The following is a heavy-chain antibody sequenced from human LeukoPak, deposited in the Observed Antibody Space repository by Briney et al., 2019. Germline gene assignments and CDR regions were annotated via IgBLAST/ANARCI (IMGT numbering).Heavy chain of an antibody. V-gene: IGHV3-23*01. CDR1: GFIFSSFA. CDR2: ISGGGGYT. J-gene: IGHJ4*02. D-gene: IGHD2-15*01. CDR3: AKRITMSAGYYLDS. Sequence: GGSLRLSCVGSGFIFSSFAMSWVRQAPGKGLEWVSTISGGGGYTYFADSVKGRFTVSRDDSKGMHFLQMNSLRPEDTALYFCAKRITMSAGYYLDSWGRGTLVTVSS.